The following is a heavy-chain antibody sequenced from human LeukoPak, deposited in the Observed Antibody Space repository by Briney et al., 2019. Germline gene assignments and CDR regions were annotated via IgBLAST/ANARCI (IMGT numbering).Heavy chain of an antibody. V-gene: IGHV1-24*01. Sequence: VASVTVSCKVSGYTLTELSMHWVRQAPGKGLEWMGGFDPEDGETIYAQKFQGRVTMTEDTSTDTAYMELSSLRSEDTAVYYCATYCSSTSCYWFDPWGQGTLVTVSS. CDR3: ATYCSSTSCYWFDP. CDR1: GYTLTELS. CDR2: FDPEDGET. D-gene: IGHD2-2*01. J-gene: IGHJ5*02.